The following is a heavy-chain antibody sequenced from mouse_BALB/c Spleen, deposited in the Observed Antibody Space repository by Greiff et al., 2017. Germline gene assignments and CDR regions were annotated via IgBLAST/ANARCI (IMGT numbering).Heavy chain of an antibody. V-gene: IGHV3-6*02. D-gene: IGHD4-1*01. CDR3: ARGAGTLVWFAY. J-gene: IGHJ3*01. Sequence: ESGPGLVKPSQSLSLTCSVTGYSITSGYYWNWIRQFPGNKLEWMGYISYDGSNNYNPSLKNRISITRDTSKNQFFLKLNSVTTEDTATYYCARGAGTLVWFAYWGQGTLVTVSA. CDR1: GYSITSGYY. CDR2: ISYDGSN.